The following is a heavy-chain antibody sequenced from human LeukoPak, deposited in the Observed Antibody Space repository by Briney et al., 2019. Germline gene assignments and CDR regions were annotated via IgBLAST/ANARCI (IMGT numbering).Heavy chain of an antibody. CDR1: GFAFSSYA. CDR2: ISHDGSKK. D-gene: IGHD6-19*01. CDR3: ATRSAAIAVAGGLDY. J-gene: IGHJ4*02. Sequence: PGGSLRLSCAASGFAFSSYAVHWVRQAPGKGLECVAVISHDGSKKYYADFVKGRFTISRDNSKNTFYLQMNNLRAEDTAVYYCATRSAAIAVAGGLDYWGQGTLVTVS. V-gene: IGHV3-30-3*01.